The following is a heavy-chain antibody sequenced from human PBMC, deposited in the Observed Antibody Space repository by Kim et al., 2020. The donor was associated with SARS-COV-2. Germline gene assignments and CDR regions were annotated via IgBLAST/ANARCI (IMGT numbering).Heavy chain of an antibody. J-gene: IGHJ4*02. V-gene: IGHV3-15*01. CDR1: GFNFKKVW. CDR2: IRSRADGGAA. Sequence: GGSLRLSCAASGFNFKKVWLSWVLQAPGKGLEWVGRIRSRADGGAADYAAPVQDRFIISRDDSKNTMYLQMIGLTAEDTAIYWCTSDYERIGGLCDGEMCYPESFWGQGTLSPSPQ. CDR3: TSDYERIGGLCDGEMCYPESF. D-gene: IGHD2-21*01.